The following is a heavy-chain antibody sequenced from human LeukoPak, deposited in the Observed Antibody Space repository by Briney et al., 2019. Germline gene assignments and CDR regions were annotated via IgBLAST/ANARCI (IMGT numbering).Heavy chain of an antibody. V-gene: IGHV1-69*05. J-gene: IGHJ4*02. Sequence: EASVKVSCKASGGTFSSYAISWVRQAPGQGLKWMGGIIPIFGTANYAQKFQGRVTITTDESTSTAYMELSSLRSEDTAVYYCARASLGRGYFDYWGQGTLVAVSS. CDR1: GGTFSSYA. CDR2: IIPIFGTA. CDR3: ARASLGRGYFDY. D-gene: IGHD5-24*01.